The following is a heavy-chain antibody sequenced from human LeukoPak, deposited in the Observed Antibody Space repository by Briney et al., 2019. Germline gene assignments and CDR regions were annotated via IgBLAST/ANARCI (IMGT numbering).Heavy chain of an antibody. D-gene: IGHD2-2*01. CDR2: ISAYNGNT. V-gene: IGHV1-18*01. CDR3: TYSSTSSPLYYYYGMDV. Sequence: ASGKVSCKASGYTFTSYGISWVRQAPGPGLEWMGWISAYNGNTNYAQKLQGKVTMTTDTSTSTAYMELRSLRSDGTAVYYCTYSSTSSPLYYYYGMDVWGQGTTVTVSS. J-gene: IGHJ6*02. CDR1: GYTFTSYG.